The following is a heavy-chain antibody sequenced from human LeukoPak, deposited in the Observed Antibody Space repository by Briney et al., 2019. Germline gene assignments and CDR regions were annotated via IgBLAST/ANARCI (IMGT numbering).Heavy chain of an antibody. V-gene: IGHV4-61*02. J-gene: IGHJ5*01. CDR3: ARGPPDFYNSGSYYNGYNWFDS. Sequence: SETLSLTCTDSGGSISNGTSYWTWIRQPAGKSLEWLGRIYSSGSTNYNPSLKSRVTISADTSKNQFSLTLTSVTAADTAAYYCARGPPDFYNSGSYYNGYNWFDSWGQGTLVTVSS. D-gene: IGHD3-10*01. CDR2: IYSSGST. CDR1: GGSISNGTSY.